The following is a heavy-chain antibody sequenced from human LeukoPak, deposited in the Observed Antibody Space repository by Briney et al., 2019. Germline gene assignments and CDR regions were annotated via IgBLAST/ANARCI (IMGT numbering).Heavy chain of an antibody. CDR2: ISSSGSTI. CDR1: GFTFSSYE. J-gene: IGHJ4*02. D-gene: IGHD6-19*01. CDR3: ARDRGSSGPFDY. V-gene: IGHV3-48*03. Sequence: GGSLRLSCAASGFTFSSYEMNWVRQAPGKGLEWVSYISSSGSTIYYVDSAKGRFTISRDNAKNSLYLQMNSLRAEDTAVYYCARDRGSSGPFDYWGQGTLVTVSS.